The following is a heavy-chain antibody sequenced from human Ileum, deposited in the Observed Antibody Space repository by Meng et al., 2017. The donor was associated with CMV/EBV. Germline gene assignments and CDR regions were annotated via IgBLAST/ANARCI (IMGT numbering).Heavy chain of an antibody. CDR2: IQSDGSIT. Sequence: GESLKIFCAVSGFTFSSYWMHWVRQAPGKGLEWVSRIQSDGSITTYAGSVEGRFTISRDNAKNSLYLQMNSLRVEDTAVYYCTRTDIASAGFNWGQGTLVTVSS. CDR1: GFTFSSYW. V-gene: IGHV3-74*01. D-gene: IGHD6-13*01. CDR3: TRTDIASAGFN. J-gene: IGHJ1*01.